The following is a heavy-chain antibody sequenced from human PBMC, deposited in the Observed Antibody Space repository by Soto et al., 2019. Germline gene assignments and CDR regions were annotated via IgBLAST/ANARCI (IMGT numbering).Heavy chain of an antibody. D-gene: IGHD2-15*01. CDR3: ARDRVDCSGGNCWRSVEDT. CDR1: GSTFTNYY. CDR2: IDPSGGGT. Sequence: QVQLVQSGAEVKKPGASVKVSCKASGSTFTNYYMHWVRQAPGQGLEWMGIIDPSGGGTSYAQKFQGRLTMTRDTSTSTVYMELSSLRSEDTAVYYCARDRVDCSGGNCWRSVEDTWGQGTLVTVSS. J-gene: IGHJ5*02. V-gene: IGHV1-46*01.